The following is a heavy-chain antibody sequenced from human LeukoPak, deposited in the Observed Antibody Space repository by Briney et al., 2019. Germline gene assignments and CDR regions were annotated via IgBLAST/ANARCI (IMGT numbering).Heavy chain of an antibody. J-gene: IGHJ4*02. CDR1: GFTFRNYG. V-gene: IGHV3-23*01. D-gene: IGHD3-3*01. CDR3: ARDERLLSFLK. CDR2: ITGSGGST. Sequence: PGGSLRLSGAASGFTFRNYGLSWVRQAPGKGLEWGSGITGSGGSTYYADPVKGRFTISRDNSKNTLYLQMNSLRAEDTAIYYCARDERLLSFLKWGQGTLVTVSS.